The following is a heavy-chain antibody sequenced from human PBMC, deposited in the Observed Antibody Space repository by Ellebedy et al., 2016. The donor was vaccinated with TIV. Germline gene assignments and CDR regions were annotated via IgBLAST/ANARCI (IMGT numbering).Heavy chain of an antibody. CDR2: INTDGTAK. J-gene: IGHJ4*02. V-gene: IGHV3-74*01. CDR1: GFSFSNYW. CDR3: ARYVVVTAIRVGYYFDY. D-gene: IGHD2-21*02. Sequence: GESLKISXAASGFSFSNYWIHWVRQAPGKGLVWVSIINTDGTAKRYADSVKGRFTISRDNAKNTLYLQMNSLRADDTAVYYCARYVVVTAIRVGYYFDYWGQGTLVTVSS.